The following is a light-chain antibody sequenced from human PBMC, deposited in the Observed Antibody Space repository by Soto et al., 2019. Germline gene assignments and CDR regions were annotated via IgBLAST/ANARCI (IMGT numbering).Light chain of an antibody. CDR1: QGISTW. CDR3: QQGYSFPLT. J-gene: IGKJ4*01. CDR2: PAS. Sequence: DIQMTQSPSSVSASVGDRVTITCRASQGISTWLAWYQQKPGKAPKSLIYPASTLHSGVPSRFSRSGSRTDFTHAISSLQPEDFATYYCQQGYSFPLTFGGGTKVEIK. V-gene: IGKV1-12*01.